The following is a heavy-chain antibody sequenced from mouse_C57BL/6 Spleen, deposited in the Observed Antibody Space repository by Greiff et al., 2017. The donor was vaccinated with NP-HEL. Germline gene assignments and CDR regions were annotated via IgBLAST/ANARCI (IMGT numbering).Heavy chain of an antibody. CDR3: ARDYDYDSWFAY. CDR1: VYAFSSSW. V-gene: IGHV1-82*01. CDR2: IYPGDGDT. Sequence: QVQLKESGPELVKPGASVKISCKASVYAFSSSWMNWVKQRPGKGLEWIGRIYPGDGDTNYNGKFKGKATLTADKSSSTAYMQLSSLTSEDSAVYFCARDYDYDSWFAYWGQGTLVTVSA. D-gene: IGHD2-4*01. J-gene: IGHJ3*01.